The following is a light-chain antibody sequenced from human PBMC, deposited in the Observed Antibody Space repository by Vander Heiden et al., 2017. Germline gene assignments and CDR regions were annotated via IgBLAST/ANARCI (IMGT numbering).Light chain of an antibody. J-gene: IGLJ3*02. CDR2: STN. V-gene: IGLV8-61*01. CDR3: MLFMSRGSSV. Sequence: QTVVTREPTLSVSPGGTATLTCGLRSGSVTTNYYPNWYQQTPGQAPRTLIYSTNIRSSGVPDRFSGSILGNNAALTISGAQADDESDYYCMLFMSRGSSVFGGGTKLTVL. CDR1: SGSVTTNYY.